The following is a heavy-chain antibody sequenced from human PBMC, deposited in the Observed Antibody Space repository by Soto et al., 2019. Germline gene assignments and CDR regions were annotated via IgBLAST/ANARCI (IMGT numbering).Heavy chain of an antibody. CDR1: GGSISSYY. D-gene: IGHD4-4*01. V-gene: IGHV4-59*08. CDR2: IYYSGST. J-gene: IGHJ4*02. Sequence: PSETLSLTCTVSGGSISSYYWSWIRQPPGKGLEWIGYIYYSGSTNYNPSLKSRVTISVDTSKNQFSLKLSSVTAADTAVYYCARGGHSTVTLPTDYFAYWGQGTLVTVSS. CDR3: ARGGHSTVTLPTDYFAY.